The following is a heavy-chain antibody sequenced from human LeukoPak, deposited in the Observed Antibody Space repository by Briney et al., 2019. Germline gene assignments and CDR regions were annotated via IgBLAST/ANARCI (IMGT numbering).Heavy chain of an antibody. CDR2: IHYSGST. V-gene: IGHV4-59*08. J-gene: IGHJ3*02. Sequence: SETLSLTCTVSGGSISSYYWNWIRQPPGKGLEWIGYIHYSGSTKYNPSLKSRVTILLDTSRSQFSLKVTSVTAADTAVYYCVSDYGDYEGAFDIWGQGTKVTVSS. D-gene: IGHD4-17*01. CDR3: VSDYGDYEGAFDI. CDR1: GGSISSYY.